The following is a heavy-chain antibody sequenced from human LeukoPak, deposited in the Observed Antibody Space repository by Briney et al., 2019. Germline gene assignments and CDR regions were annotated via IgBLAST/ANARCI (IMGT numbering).Heavy chain of an antibody. Sequence: GSLRLSCSASGFTFSDSPMNWVRQAPGKGLQWLSYINKDSKYIYYSESVRGRFTISRDNAKNSLFLQMNSLRADDTAVYYCAREANMVRGVGGDYWGQGTLVTVSS. V-gene: IGHV3-21*05. CDR3: AREANMVRGVGGDY. D-gene: IGHD3-10*01. CDR1: GFTFSDSP. CDR2: INKDSKYI. J-gene: IGHJ4*02.